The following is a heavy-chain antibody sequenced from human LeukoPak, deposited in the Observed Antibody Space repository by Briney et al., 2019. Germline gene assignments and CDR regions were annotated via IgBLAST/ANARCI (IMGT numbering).Heavy chain of an antibody. D-gene: IGHD3-9*01. CDR2: IYYSGST. V-gene: IGHV4-59*01. CDR1: GGSISSYY. J-gene: IGHJ4*02. CDR3: ARDDYDILAC. Sequence: SETLSLACSVSGGSISSYYWNFIRQPPGKGLEWIGNIYYSGSTNYNPSLKSRVTIPIDTSKNQFSLKLSSVTAADTAVYYCARDDYDILACWGQGTLVTVSS.